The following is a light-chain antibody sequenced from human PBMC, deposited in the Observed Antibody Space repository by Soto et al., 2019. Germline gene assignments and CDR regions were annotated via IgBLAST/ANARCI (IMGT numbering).Light chain of an antibody. Sequence: EKVMTQSPATLSVSPGERVTLSCRASQSVTSDLAWYQQKPGQAPRLLIYGASARATGIPARFSGSGSGTEFTLTISSLEPEDFAVYYCQQRSDWPITFGQGTRLEIK. CDR2: GAS. CDR1: QSVTSD. V-gene: IGKV3-15*01. J-gene: IGKJ5*01. CDR3: QQRSDWPIT.